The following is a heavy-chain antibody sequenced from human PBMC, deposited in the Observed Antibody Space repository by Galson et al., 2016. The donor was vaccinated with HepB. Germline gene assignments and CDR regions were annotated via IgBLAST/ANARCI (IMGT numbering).Heavy chain of an antibody. CDR3: ARNVPVTTYGY. V-gene: IGHV3-30*03. CDR2: DSVHGGRK. D-gene: IGHD4-17*01. Sequence: LRLSCAASGFNFNKYGMHWVRQAPGKGLEWVAADSVHGGRKFYADVVKGRFTISRDSANNMLFLQMSSLRDDDTAVYFCARNVPVTTYGYWGRGTLVAVSS. J-gene: IGHJ4*02. CDR1: GFNFNKYG.